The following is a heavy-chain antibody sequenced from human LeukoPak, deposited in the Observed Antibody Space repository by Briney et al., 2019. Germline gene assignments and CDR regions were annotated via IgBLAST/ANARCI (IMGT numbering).Heavy chain of an antibody. D-gene: IGHD3-9*01. V-gene: IGHV1-69*13. J-gene: IGHJ4*02. Sequence: SVKVSCKASGGTFSSYAISWVRQAPGQGLEWMGGIIPIFGTANYAQKFQGRVTITADESTSTAYMELSSLRSEDTAVYYCARDRYYDILTGFTLWGQGNLVTVSS. CDR2: IIPIFGTA. CDR3: ARDRYYDILTGFTL. CDR1: GGTFSSYA.